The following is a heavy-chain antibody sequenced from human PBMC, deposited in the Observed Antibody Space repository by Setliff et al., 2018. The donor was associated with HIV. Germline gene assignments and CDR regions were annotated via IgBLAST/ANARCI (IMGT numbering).Heavy chain of an antibody. V-gene: IGHV4-31*03. D-gene: IGHD2-15*01. CDR1: GGSISSGGYY. Sequence: SETLSLTCTVSGGSISSGGYYWSWIRQHPGKGLEWIGYIYYSGSTYYNPSLKSRVTISVDTSKNQFSLKLSSVTAADTAVYYCARGGYCSGGSCYYTEYFQHWSQGTLVTVS. CDR3: ARGGYCSGGSCYYTEYFQH. J-gene: IGHJ1*01. CDR2: IYYSGST.